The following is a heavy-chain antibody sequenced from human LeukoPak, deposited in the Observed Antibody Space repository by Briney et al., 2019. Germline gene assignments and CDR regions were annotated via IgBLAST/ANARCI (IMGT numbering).Heavy chain of an antibody. D-gene: IGHD4-17*01. CDR2: ISGTTGTT. CDR3: ATKTSYGDRYFDY. V-gene: IGHV3-23*01. CDR1: GFSFSSYA. Sequence: GGSLRLSCAASGFSFSSYAMSWIRQAPGMGLEWLSAISGTTGTTFYADSVKGRFTISRDNSKNTLFLQMNSLRAEDTAVYYCATKTSYGDRYFDYWGQGTLVTVSS. J-gene: IGHJ4*02.